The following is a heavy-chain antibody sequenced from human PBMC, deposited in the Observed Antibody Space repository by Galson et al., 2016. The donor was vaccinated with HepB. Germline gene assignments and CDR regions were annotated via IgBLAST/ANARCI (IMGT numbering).Heavy chain of an antibody. CDR2: ISTYNGNT. V-gene: IGHV1-18*01. Sequence: SCKASGYTFKNFGISWVRQAPGQGLEWMGWISTYNGNTKSAPNLQGRVTLSADASTSTAYMELSSLRSEDTAVFYCARGYSYSYYLDLWGQGTLVTVSS. J-gene: IGHJ4*02. CDR3: ARGYSYSYYLDL. CDR1: GYTFKNFG. D-gene: IGHD5-24*01.